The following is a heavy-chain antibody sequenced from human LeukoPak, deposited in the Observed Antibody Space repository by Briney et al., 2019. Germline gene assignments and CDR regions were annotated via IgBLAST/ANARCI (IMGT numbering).Heavy chain of an antibody. CDR2: ISSSSSYI. Sequence: GGSLRLSCAASGFTFSSYSMNWVRQAPGKGLEWVSSISSSSSYIYYADSVKGRFTISRDNAKNSLYLQMNSLRAEDTAVYYCARGDHASGSDYWGQGTLVTVSS. CDR1: GFTFSSYS. D-gene: IGHD3-10*01. J-gene: IGHJ4*02. V-gene: IGHV3-21*01. CDR3: ARGDHASGSDY.